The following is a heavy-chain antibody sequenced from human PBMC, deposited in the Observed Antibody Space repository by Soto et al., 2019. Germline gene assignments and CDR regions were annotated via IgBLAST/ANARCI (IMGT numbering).Heavy chain of an antibody. V-gene: IGHV4-34*01. J-gene: IGHJ5*02. CDR3: ARGRCGGDCYIGGDWFDT. CDR2: INHSGST. Sequence: SETLSLTCAVYGGSFSGYYWSWIRQPPGKGLEWIGEINHSGSTNYNPSLKSRVTISVDTSKNQFSLKLSSVTAADTAVYYCARGRCGGDCYIGGDWFDTWGQGNLVT. CDR1: GGSFSGYY. D-gene: IGHD2-21*02.